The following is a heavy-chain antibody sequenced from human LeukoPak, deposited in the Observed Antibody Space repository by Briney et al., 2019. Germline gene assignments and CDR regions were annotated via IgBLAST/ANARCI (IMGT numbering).Heavy chain of an antibody. V-gene: IGHV4-39*07. D-gene: IGHD2-15*01. CDR1: GGSITSTFYY. CDR2: FYYSGNT. Sequence: SETLSLTCTVSGGSITSTFYYWGWIRQPPGKGPEWIGSFYYSGNTYYNPSLRGRVTISIDTSKNQFSLKLSSVTAADTAVYYCATIVVVVAATPGDYTDVWGKGTTVTVSS. J-gene: IGHJ6*03. CDR3: ATIVVVVAATPGDYTDV.